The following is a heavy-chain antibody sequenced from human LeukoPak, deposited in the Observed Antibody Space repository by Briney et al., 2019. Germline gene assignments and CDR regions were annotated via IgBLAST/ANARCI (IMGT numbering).Heavy chain of an antibody. D-gene: IGHD3-10*01. V-gene: IGHV3-11*04. CDR3: ARAAGSYAFDI. Sequence: GGSPRLSCAASTFTFSDSYMGWMRQAPGKGLDWVSYISNSGTTMYYADSVKGRFTISRDNAKNSLYLQMNSLRAEDTAVYYCARAAGSYAFDIWGQGTMVTVSS. J-gene: IGHJ3*02. CDR2: ISNSGTTM. CDR1: TFTFSDSY.